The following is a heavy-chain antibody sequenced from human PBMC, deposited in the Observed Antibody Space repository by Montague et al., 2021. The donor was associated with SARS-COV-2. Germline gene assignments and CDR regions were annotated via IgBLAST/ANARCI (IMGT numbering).Heavy chain of an antibody. CDR2: MHFTGKT. V-gene: IGHV4-4*07. CDR3: ARDRLDFGAGRQGTIDF. CDR1: GDSITNHY. D-gene: IGHD3-10*01. Sequence: SETLSLTCSVSGDSITNHYWSWIRQPAGKGLEWIGRMHFTGKTNFSPFFSSRLTMSAATSKNQFSLKLTSVTAADTAIYFCARDRLDFGAGRQGTIDFWGQGTLVTVSS. J-gene: IGHJ4*02.